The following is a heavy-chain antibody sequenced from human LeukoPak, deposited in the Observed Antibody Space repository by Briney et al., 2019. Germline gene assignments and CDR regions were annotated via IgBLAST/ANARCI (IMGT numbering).Heavy chain of an antibody. CDR3: AKDIRPYSSSLDV. CDR2: IYSGGST. D-gene: IGHD6-13*01. V-gene: IGHV3-53*05. J-gene: IGHJ6*02. CDR1: GFTVSSNY. Sequence: GGSLRLSCAASGFTVSSNYMSWVREAPGKGLEWVSVIYSGGSTYYADSVRGRFTISRDNSKNTLYLQMNSLRAEDTALYYCAKDIRPYSSSLDVWGQGTTVTVSS.